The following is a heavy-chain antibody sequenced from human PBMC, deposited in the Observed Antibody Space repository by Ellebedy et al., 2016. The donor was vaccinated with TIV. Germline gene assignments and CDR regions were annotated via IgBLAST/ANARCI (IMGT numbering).Heavy chain of an antibody. CDR2: ISPDGSST. CDR3: ASSTTTPGAFDY. V-gene: IGHV3-74*01. J-gene: IGHJ4*02. CDR1: RFTFSSYW. D-gene: IGHD1-1*01. Sequence: GGSLRLSCAASRFTFSSYWMHWVRQVPGTGPVWVSRISPDGSSTAYADSVKGRFTISRDNSKNTLYLQMNSLRAEDTAVYYCASSTTTPGAFDYWGQGTLVTVSS.